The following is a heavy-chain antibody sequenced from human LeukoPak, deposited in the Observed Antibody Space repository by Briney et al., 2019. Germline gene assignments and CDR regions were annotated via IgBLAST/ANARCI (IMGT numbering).Heavy chain of an antibody. D-gene: IGHD3-22*01. J-gene: IGHJ4*02. CDR3: AREGYYDSSGYYS. V-gene: IGHV3-21*01. CDR2: ISSSSSYM. CDR1: GFTFSSYS. Sequence: GGSLRLSCAASGFTFSSYSMNWVRQAPGKGLEWVSSISSSSSYMYYADSVKGRFTISRDNAKNSLYLQMNSLRAEDTAVYYCAREGYYDSSGYYSWGQGTLVTVSS.